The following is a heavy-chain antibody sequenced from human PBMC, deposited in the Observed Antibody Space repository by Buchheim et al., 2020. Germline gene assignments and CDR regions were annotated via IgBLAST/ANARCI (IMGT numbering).Heavy chain of an antibody. CDR2: INPNSGGP. CDR1: GYTFTGYY. Sequence: QVQLVQSGAEVKKPGASVKVSCKASGYTFTGYYMHWVRQAPGQGLEWMGWINPNSGGPNYAQKFQGRVTMTRDTSTSTVYMELSSLRSEDTAVYYCARELRDYYDSSGYRYWGQGTL. D-gene: IGHD3-22*01. V-gene: IGHV1-2*02. CDR3: ARELRDYYDSSGYRY. J-gene: IGHJ4*02.